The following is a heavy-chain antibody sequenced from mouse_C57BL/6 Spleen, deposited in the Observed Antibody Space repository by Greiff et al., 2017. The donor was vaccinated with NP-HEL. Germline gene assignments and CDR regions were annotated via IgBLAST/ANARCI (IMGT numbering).Heavy chain of an antibody. V-gene: IGHV2-3*01. CDR3: AKQDYSNYETY. CDR2: IWGDGST. J-gene: IGHJ4*01. Sequence: VKLMESGPGLVAPSQSLSITCTVSGFSLTSYGVSWVRQPPGKGLEWLGVIWGDGSTNYHSALISRLSTSKDNSKSQVFLKLNRLQTDDTATYSCAKQDYSNYETYWGQGTSVTVSS. D-gene: IGHD2-5*01. CDR1: GFSLTSYG.